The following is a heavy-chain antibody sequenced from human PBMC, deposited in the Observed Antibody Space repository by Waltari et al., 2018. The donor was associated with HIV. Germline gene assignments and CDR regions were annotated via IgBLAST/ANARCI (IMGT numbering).Heavy chain of an antibody. J-gene: IGHJ3*01. CDR1: GFTFSSYS. Sequence: EVQLVESGGGLVKPVGYLRLSCAASGFTFSSYSMSWVHKAPRKGLEWVSFISSGSNYIYYANSGKGRFTISRDNGKNSLHLQMKGLRAEDTAVYYCARGATDVDAFDFWGQGTMVTVSS. V-gene: IGHV3-21*06. CDR3: ARGATDVDAFDF. CDR2: ISSGSNYI.